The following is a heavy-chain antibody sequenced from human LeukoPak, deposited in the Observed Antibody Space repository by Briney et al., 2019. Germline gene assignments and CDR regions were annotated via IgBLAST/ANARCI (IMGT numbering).Heavy chain of an antibody. J-gene: IGHJ1*01. V-gene: IGHV4-34*01. CDR3: ARGPKYYYGSGRSAYFQH. Sequence: PSETLSLTCAVYGGSFGGYYWSWIRQSPGRGLEWIGEIHHSGITNYNPSLKSRLTISVDTSKIQFSLKLSSVTAADTAVYYCARGPKYYYGSGRSAYFQHWGQGTLVTVSS. CDR1: GGSFGGYY. CDR2: IHHSGIT. D-gene: IGHD3-10*01.